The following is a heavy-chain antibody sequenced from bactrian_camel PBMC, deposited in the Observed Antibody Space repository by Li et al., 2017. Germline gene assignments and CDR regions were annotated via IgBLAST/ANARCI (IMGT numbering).Heavy chain of an antibody. CDR2: IYSDASNT. Sequence: HVQLVESGGGSVQAGGSLRLSCAFSGYTFSNCGMGWYRQAPGKGLEWVSAIYSDASNTYYADSVKGRFTISRDNAKNTVYLQMNNLKSEDTALYLCAPVVSNYWGQGTQVTVS. D-gene: IGHD2*01. V-gene: IGHV3S1*01. J-gene: IGHJ4*01. CDR3: APVVSNY. CDR1: GYTFSNCG.